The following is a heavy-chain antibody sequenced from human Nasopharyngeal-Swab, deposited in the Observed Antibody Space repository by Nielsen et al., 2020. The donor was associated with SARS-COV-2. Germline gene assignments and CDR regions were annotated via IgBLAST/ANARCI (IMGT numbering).Heavy chain of an antibody. CDR2: INPSGGST. CDR3: ARITVAAADY. V-gene: IGHV1-46*01. D-gene: IGHD6-19*01. J-gene: IGHJ4*02. Sequence: ASVKVSCKASGYTFTSYYMHWVRQAPGQGLEWMGIINPSGGSTSYAQKFQGRVTMTRDSSTSTVYMELSSLRYEDTAVYYCARITVAAADYWGQGTLVTVSS. CDR1: GYTFTSYY.